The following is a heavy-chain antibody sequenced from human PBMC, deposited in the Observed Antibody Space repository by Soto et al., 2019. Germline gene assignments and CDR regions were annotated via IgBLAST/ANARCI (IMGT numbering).Heavy chain of an antibody. J-gene: IGHJ4*02. Sequence: QVQLQQWGAGLLKPSETLSLTCAVYGGSFSGYYWSWIRQPPGKGLEWIGEINHSGSTNYNPSLKSRVTISVDTSKTQFSLKLSSVTAADTAVYSCARGARITIFGVVNNGYSYWGQGTLVTVSS. V-gene: IGHV4-34*01. CDR2: INHSGST. CDR3: ARGARITIFGVVNNGYSY. CDR1: GGSFSGYY. D-gene: IGHD3-3*01.